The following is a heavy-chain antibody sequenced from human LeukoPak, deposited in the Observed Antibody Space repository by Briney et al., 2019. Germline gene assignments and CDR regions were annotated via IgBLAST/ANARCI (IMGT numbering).Heavy chain of an antibody. Sequence: TETLSLTCAVYGGSFSGYYWSWIRQPPGKGLEWIGEINHSGSTSYNPSLKSRVTISVDTSKNQFSLKLSSLTAADTAVYCCARGGGWQQLATWGQGTLVTVSS. J-gene: IGHJ4*02. CDR1: GGSFSGYY. CDR2: INHSGST. CDR3: ARGGGWQQLAT. V-gene: IGHV4-34*01. D-gene: IGHD6-13*01.